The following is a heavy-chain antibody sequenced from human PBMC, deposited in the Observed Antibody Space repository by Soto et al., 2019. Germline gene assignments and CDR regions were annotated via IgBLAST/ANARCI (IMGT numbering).Heavy chain of an antibody. D-gene: IGHD3-10*01. CDR3: AGANGSYRPLCY. J-gene: IGHJ4*02. V-gene: IGHV1-18*01. CDR1: GYSFSSQR. Sequence: ASVKASCKASGYSFSSQRIKWVRQAPGQGVEWVGSISPYNGNTDYAQKIEVRVTITTDTSTSTACMELRSLKSDDTAVYYCAGANGSYRPLCYWGQGTMVAVSS. CDR2: ISPYNGNT.